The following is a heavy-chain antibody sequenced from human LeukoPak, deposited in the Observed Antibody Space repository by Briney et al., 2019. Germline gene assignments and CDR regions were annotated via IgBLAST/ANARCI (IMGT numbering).Heavy chain of an antibody. CDR1: GYSFTSYR. D-gene: IGHD3-22*01. CDR3: ALDSSGYLDYYYFDY. Sequence: GESLKISCKGSGYSFTSYRIGWVRQMPGKGLEWMGIIYPGDSDTRYSPSFQGQVTISADKSISTAYLQWSSLKASDTAMYYCALDSSGYLDYYYFDYWGQGTLVTVSS. J-gene: IGHJ4*02. V-gene: IGHV5-51*01. CDR2: IYPGDSDT.